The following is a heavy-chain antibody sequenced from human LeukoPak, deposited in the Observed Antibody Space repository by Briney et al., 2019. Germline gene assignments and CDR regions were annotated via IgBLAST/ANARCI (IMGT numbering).Heavy chain of an antibody. CDR3: ARRGESASYGDYRFDY. J-gene: IGHJ4*02. CDR1: GFTFSSYA. CDR2: ISGSSGLT. V-gene: IGHV3-23*01. D-gene: IGHD4-17*01. Sequence: GGSLRLSCAASGFTFSSYAMSWVRQAPGRGLEWVSAISGSSGLTYYADSVKGRFTISRDNSKNTLFLQMNSLRAEDTAVYYCARRGESASYGDYRFDYWGQGTLVTVSS.